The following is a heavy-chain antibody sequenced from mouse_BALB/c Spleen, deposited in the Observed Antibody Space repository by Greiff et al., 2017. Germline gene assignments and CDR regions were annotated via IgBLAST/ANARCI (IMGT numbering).Heavy chain of an antibody. D-gene: IGHD2-4*01. J-gene: IGHJ3*01. Sequence: EVKLMESGPSLVKPSQTLSLTCSVTGDSITSGYWNWIRKFPGNKLEYMGYISYSGSTYYNPSLKSRISITRDTSKNQYYLQLNSVTTEDTATYYCARQVYYDYPWFAYWGQGTLVTVSA. V-gene: IGHV3-8*02. CDR1: GDSITSGY. CDR2: ISYSGST. CDR3: ARQVYYDYPWFAY.